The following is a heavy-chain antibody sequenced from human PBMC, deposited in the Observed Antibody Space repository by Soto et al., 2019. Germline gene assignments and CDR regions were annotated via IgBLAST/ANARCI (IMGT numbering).Heavy chain of an antibody. CDR1: GFTFSSYG. Sequence: GGSLRLSCAASGFTFSSYGMHWVRQAPGKGLEWVAVIWYDGSNKYYADSVKGRFTISRDNSKNTLYLQMNGLRAEDTAVYYCARGGSYLSNWFDPWGQGTLVTVSS. CDR3: ARGGSYLSNWFDP. CDR2: IWYDGSNK. D-gene: IGHD1-26*01. V-gene: IGHV3-33*01. J-gene: IGHJ5*02.